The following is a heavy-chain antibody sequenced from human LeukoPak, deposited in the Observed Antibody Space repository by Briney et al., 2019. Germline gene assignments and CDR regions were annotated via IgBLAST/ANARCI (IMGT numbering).Heavy chain of an antibody. CDR2: IYYSGST. Sequence: PSETLSLTCTVSGGSISSSSYYWGWIRQPPGKGLEWIGSIYYSGSTYYNPSLKSRVTISVDTSKNQFSLKLSSVTAADTAVYYCARGDDSSLWSRDLVDYWGQGTLVTVSS. CDR1: GGSISSSSYY. V-gene: IGHV4-39*07. D-gene: IGHD3-22*01. J-gene: IGHJ4*02. CDR3: ARGDDSSLWSRDLVDY.